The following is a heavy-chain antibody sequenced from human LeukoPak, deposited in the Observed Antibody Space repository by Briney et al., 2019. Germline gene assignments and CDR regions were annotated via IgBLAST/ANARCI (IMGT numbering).Heavy chain of an antibody. CDR2: ISSSSSYI. V-gene: IGHV3-21*01. CDR3: ASTSIAEWYFDY. D-gene: IGHD6-6*01. Sequence: GSLRLSCAVSGFTFSSYEMNWVRQAPGKGLEWVSSISSSSSYIYYADSVKGRFTISRDNAKNSLYLQMNSLRAEDTAVYYCASTSIAEWYFDYWGQGTQVTVSS. CDR1: GFTFSSYE. J-gene: IGHJ4*02.